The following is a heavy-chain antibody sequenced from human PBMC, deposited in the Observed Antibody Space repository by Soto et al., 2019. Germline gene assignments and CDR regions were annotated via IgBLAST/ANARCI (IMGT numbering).Heavy chain of an antibody. V-gene: IGHV1-18*01. CDR3: ARDHIIPAVGTLDY. CDR2: ISVYKGKT. J-gene: IGHJ4*02. Sequence: GASVKVSCKATGYTFSNYGISCVRQVPGQGLEWMGWISVYKGKTNYAQKFQGRVIMTTDTSTSTAYMELRTLRSDDTAVYYCARDHIIPAVGTLDYWGQGTLVTVSS. D-gene: IGHD6-13*01. CDR1: GYTFSNYG.